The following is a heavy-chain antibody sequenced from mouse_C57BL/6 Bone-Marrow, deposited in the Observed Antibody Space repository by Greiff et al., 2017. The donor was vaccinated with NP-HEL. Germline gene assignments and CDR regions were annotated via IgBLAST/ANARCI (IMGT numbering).Heavy chain of an antibody. V-gene: IGHV5-9-1*02. CDR3: TRHITTVVATDWYFDV. Sequence: EVQGVESGEGLVKPGGSLKLSCAASGFTFSSYAMSWVRQTPEKRLEWVAYISSGGDYIYYADTVKGRFTISRDNARNTLYLQMSSLKSEDTAMYYCTRHITTVVATDWYFDVWGTGTTVTVSS. D-gene: IGHD1-1*01. J-gene: IGHJ1*03. CDR2: ISSGGDYI. CDR1: GFTFSSYA.